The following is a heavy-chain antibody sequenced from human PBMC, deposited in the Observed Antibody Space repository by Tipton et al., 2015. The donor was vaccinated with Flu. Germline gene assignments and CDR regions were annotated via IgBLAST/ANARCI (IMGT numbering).Heavy chain of an antibody. CDR2: IRYDGSYK. J-gene: IGHJ6*02. D-gene: IGHD6-13*01. CDR1: GFTFSSYD. CDR3: AKIPEFSSSWYIPNDGHYFYGMYV. V-gene: IGHV3-30*02. Sequence: SLRLSCAASGFTFSSYDMNWVRQAPGRGLEWVAIIRYDGSYKYYAESVKGRFTIARDNSKNTLSLQMNSLRPEDTAVYYCAKIPEFSSSWYIPNDGHYFYGMYVWCQGTTVSVSS.